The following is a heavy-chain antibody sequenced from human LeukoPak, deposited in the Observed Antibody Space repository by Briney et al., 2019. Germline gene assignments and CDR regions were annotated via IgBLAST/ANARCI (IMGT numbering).Heavy chain of an antibody. CDR2: ISPGYSDA. CDR1: RSNLNTHW. V-gene: IGHV5-51*01. Sequence: GPCLKISCKGSRSNLNTHWIGWVRPMPEKGLEWIGFISPGYSDARYSPSFQGQVTFSVDTSINTAYLQWSGLKASDTATYYCARHAAPSWNDGDAMDVWGQGTTVTVSS. J-gene: IGHJ6*02. D-gene: IGHD1-1*01. CDR3: ARHAAPSWNDGDAMDV.